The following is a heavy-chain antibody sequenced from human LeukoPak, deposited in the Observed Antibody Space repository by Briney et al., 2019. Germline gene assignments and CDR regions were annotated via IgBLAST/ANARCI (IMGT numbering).Heavy chain of an antibody. CDR1: GFTFSSYW. D-gene: IGHD6-13*01. J-gene: IGHJ6*03. V-gene: IGHV3-7*01. CDR2: IKQDGSEK. CDR3: ARGLAAAGPRYYYYYMDV. Sequence: GGSLRLSCAASGFTFSSYWMSWVRQAPGKGLEWVANIKQDGSEKYYVDSVKGRFTISRDNAKNSLYLQMNSLRAEDTAVYYCARGLAAAGPRYYYYYMDVWGKGTTVTVSS.